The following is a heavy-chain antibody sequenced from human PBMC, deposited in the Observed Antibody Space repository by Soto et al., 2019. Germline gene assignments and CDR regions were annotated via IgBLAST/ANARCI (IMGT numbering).Heavy chain of an antibody. Sequence: SQTLSLTCAISGDIVSSNSASWNWIRQSPSRGLEWLGRTYYRSKWYLDYAVSVKSRITVNPDTSKNQFSLQLNSLTPQDTAVYYCARAATAGPDFDYWGQGTLVTVSS. V-gene: IGHV6-1*01. CDR1: GDIVSSNSAS. CDR3: ARAATAGPDFDY. CDR2: TYYRSKWYL. D-gene: IGHD6-13*01. J-gene: IGHJ4*02.